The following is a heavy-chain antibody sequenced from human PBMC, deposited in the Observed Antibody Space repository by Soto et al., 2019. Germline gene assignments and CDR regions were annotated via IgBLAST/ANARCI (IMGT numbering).Heavy chain of an antibody. Sequence: QVQLQESGPGLVKPSQTLSLTCTVSGGSISSGDYYWSWIRQPPGKGLEWIGYIYYSGRTYYNPSRKSRVTISVDTSNNQFSLKLSSVTAADTAVYYCATLTIFGVPGAFDIWGQGTMVTVSS. J-gene: IGHJ3*02. V-gene: IGHV4-30-4*01. CDR1: GGSISSGDYY. CDR3: ATLTIFGVPGAFDI. D-gene: IGHD3-3*01. CDR2: IYYSGRT.